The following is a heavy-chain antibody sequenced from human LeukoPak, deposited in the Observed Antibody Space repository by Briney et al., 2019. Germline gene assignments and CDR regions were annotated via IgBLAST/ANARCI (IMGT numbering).Heavy chain of an antibody. D-gene: IGHD2-15*01. Sequence: SETLSLTCAVYGGSFSGYYWSWIRQPPGKGLEWIGEINHSGSTNYNPSLKSRVTISIDTSKNQFSLKLSSVTAADTAVYYCARVGNSCLDCWGQGTLVTVSS. V-gene: IGHV4-34*01. CDR1: GGSFSGYY. CDR3: ARVGNSCLDC. CDR2: INHSGST. J-gene: IGHJ4*02.